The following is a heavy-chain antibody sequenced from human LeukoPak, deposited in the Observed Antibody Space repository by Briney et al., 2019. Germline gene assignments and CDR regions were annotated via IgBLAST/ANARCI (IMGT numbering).Heavy chain of an antibody. CDR3: ARRSERAVAAYAFDI. J-gene: IGHJ3*02. V-gene: IGHV5-51*01. D-gene: IGHD6-19*01. CDR1: GYSFTSYW. CDR2: IYVGDSGT. Sequence: GESLKISCTGSGYSFTSYWIGWVRQMPGKGLEWMGIIYVGDSGTRYSPSFQGQVTISADKSISTANLQWSSLKASDTAMYYCARRSERAVAAYAFDIWGQGTMVTVSS.